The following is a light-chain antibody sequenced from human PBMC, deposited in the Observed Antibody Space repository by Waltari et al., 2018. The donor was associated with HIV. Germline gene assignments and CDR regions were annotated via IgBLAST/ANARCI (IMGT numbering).Light chain of an antibody. Sequence: QSALTQPASVSGSPGQSITISCTGTSSDVGGYNYVSCNQQHPGKAHKLLIYDVSNRPSGVTILFSGAKSGNTAALTIFGLQAEDEADYYCSSYTSSSALEVFGGGTKLTVL. V-gene: IGLV2-14*03. CDR1: SSDVGGYNY. CDR2: DVS. J-gene: IGLJ3*02. CDR3: SSYTSSSALEV.